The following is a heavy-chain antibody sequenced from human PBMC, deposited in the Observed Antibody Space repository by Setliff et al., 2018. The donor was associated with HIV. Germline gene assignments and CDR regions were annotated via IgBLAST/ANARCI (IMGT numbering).Heavy chain of an antibody. CDR2: INANSGSP. V-gene: IGHV7-4-1*02. Sequence: ASVKVSCKASGYTFTTYGISWVRQAPGHGLEWMGWINANSGSPTYAQAFTGRFFFSVDTAVATAYLQINNLKTEDTAVYFCARGLYGDYGGDLNWLDPWGHGTRVTVSS. D-gene: IGHD4-17*01. CDR1: GYTFTTYG. CDR3: ARGLYGDYGGDLNWLDP. J-gene: IGHJ5*02.